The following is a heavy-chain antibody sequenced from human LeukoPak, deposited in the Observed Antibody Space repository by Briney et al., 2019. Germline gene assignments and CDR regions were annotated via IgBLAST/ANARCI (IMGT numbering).Heavy chain of an antibody. V-gene: IGHV4-61*02. CDR3: ARHRLVGSSQFDP. J-gene: IGHJ5*02. CDR2: VNTNGRT. D-gene: IGHD1-26*01. CDR1: GGSLRSGSYF. Sequence: SETLSLTCTVSGGSLRSGSYFWSWIRQPAGQGLQWIGRVNTNGRTKYNPSLKGRVTISPDTSENQFSLNLTSVTAADTAVYYCARHRLVGSSQFDPWGQGTLVTVSS.